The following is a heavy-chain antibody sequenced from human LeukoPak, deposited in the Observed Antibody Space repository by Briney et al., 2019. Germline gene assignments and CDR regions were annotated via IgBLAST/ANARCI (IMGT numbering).Heavy chain of an antibody. V-gene: IGHV3-23*01. CDR1: GFTFSNYA. CDR3: AKDRLRYNWNDVFDY. Sequence: GGSLRLSCAASGFTFSNYAMRWVRQAPGKGLEWVSSIRSSSSHIYYADSVRGRFTISRDNSGNTLYLQMNSLRAEDTAVYYCAKDRLRYNWNDVFDYWGQGTLVTVSS. D-gene: IGHD1-20*01. CDR2: IRSSSSHI. J-gene: IGHJ4*02.